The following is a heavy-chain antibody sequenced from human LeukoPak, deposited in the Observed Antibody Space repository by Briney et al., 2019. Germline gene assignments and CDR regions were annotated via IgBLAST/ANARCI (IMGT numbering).Heavy chain of an antibody. D-gene: IGHD6-19*01. V-gene: IGHV4-39*01. CDR2: IYYSGST. J-gene: IGHJ3*02. CDR1: GGSISSSSYY. CDR3: ARYSRPRATYSSGWYDDAFDI. Sequence: SETLSLTCTVSGGSISSSSYYWGWIRQPPGKGLEWLGSIYYSGSTYYNPSLKSRVTISVDTSKNQFSLKLSSVTAADTAVYYCARYSRPRATYSSGWYDDAFDIWGQGTMVTVSS.